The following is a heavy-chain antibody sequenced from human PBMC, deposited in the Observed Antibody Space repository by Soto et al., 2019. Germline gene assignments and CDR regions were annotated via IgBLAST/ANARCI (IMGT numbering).Heavy chain of an antibody. Sequence: SETLSLTCTVSGGSISSYYWSWIRQPLGKGLEWIGYIYYSGSTNYNPSLKSRVTISVDTSKNQFSLKLSSVTAADTAVYYCARLDCSGGSCYSDFRSWFDPWGQGTLVTVSS. V-gene: IGHV4-59*08. CDR3: ARLDCSGGSCYSDFRSWFDP. D-gene: IGHD2-15*01. J-gene: IGHJ5*02. CDR1: GGSISSYY. CDR2: IYYSGST.